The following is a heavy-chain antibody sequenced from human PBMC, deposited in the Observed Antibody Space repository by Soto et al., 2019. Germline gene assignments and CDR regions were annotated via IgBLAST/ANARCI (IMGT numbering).Heavy chain of an antibody. Sequence: GGSLRLSCAASGFTFSSYAMSWVRQAPGKGLEWVSAISGSGGSTYYADSVKGRFTISRDNSKNTLYLQMNSLRAEDTAVYYCAKDLGVLMVYAIRGAFDIWGQGTMVTVSS. CDR3: AKDLGVLMVYAIRGAFDI. CDR1: GFTFSSYA. J-gene: IGHJ3*02. V-gene: IGHV3-23*01. D-gene: IGHD2-8*01. CDR2: ISGSGGST.